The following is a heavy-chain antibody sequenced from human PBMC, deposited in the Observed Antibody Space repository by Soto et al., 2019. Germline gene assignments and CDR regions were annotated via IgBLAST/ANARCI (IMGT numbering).Heavy chain of an antibody. CDR2: IYYSGST. CDR1: GGSISSSSYY. D-gene: IGHD5-18*01. V-gene: IGHV4-39*01. J-gene: IGHJ3*02. CDR3: ATTMVTPWLGAFDI. Sequence: PSETLSLTCTVSGGSISSSSYYWGWIRQPPGKGLEWIGSIYYSGSTYYNPSLKSRVTISVDTSKNQFSLKLSSVTAADTAVYYCATTMVTPWLGAFDIWGQGTMVTVSS.